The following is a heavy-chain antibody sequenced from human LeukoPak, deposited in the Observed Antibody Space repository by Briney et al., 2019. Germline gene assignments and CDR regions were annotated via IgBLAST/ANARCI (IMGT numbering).Heavy chain of an antibody. CDR3: ASRNTRYCSSTSCHDY. CDR1: GYTFTGYY. D-gene: IGHD2-2*01. V-gene: IGHV1-2*02. CDR2: INPNSGGT. Sequence: ASVRVSCTASGYTFTGYYMNWVRQAPGQGLEWMGWINPNSGGTNYAQKFQGRVTMTRDTSISTAYMELSRLRSDDTAVYYCASRNTRYCSSTSCHDYWGQGTLVTVSS. J-gene: IGHJ4*02.